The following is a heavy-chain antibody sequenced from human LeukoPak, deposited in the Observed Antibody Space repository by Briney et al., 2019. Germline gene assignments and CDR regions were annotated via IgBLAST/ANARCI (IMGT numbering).Heavy chain of an antibody. CDR1: GFTVSSSY. J-gene: IGHJ4*02. D-gene: IGHD3-16*01. CDR3: ARSNNGGWGYCDY. Sequence: GGSLRLSCAAAGFTVSSSYMSWVRQAPGKGLEWVSSIYDGGTTHHADSLKGRFTISRDNSKNTLYVQMSSLRAEDTAVYYCARSNNGGWGYCDYWGQGSLVTVSS. V-gene: IGHV3-66*01. CDR2: IYDGGTT.